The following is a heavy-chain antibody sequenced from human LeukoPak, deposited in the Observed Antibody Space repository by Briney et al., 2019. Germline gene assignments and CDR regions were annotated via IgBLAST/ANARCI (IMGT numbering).Heavy chain of an antibody. Sequence: GESLKISCKGSGYSFTSYWISWVRQMPGKGLEWMGRIDPSDSYTNYSPSSQGHVTISADKSISTAYLQWSSLKASDTAMYYCARERAGGYCSGGSCPNWFDPWGQGTLVTVSS. V-gene: IGHV5-10-1*01. CDR1: GYSFTSYW. CDR3: ARERAGGYCSGGSCPNWFDP. D-gene: IGHD2-15*01. CDR2: IDPSDSYT. J-gene: IGHJ5*02.